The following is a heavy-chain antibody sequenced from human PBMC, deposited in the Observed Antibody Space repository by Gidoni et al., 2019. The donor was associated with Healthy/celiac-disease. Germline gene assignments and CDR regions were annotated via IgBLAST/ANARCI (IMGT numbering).Heavy chain of an antibody. D-gene: IGHD2-2*01. CDR2: IYYSGST. Sequence: QVQLQESGPGLVKPSQTLSLNCNVSGGSISSGGYYWSWIRQHPGKGLEWIGYIYYSGSTYYNPSLKSRVTISVDTSKNQFSLKLSSVTAADTAVYYCARVLGYCSSTSCYSFAAVSWFDPWGQGTLVTVSS. CDR3: ARVLGYCSSTSCYSFAAVSWFDP. CDR1: GGSISSGGYY. J-gene: IGHJ5*02. V-gene: IGHV4-31*03.